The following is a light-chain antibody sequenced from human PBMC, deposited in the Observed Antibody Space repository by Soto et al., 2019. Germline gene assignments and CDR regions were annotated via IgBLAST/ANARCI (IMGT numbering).Light chain of an antibody. J-gene: IGKJ1*01. V-gene: IGKV1-5*03. CDR3: QQYNRYWT. CDR1: QSISSW. Sequence: DIQMTQSPSTLSASVGDRVTITCRASQSISSWLAWYQQKPGKAPKLLIYQASTLENGVPSRFSGSGSGTEFTLTISRLQPDDFATYYCQQYNRYWTFGQGTKVEVK. CDR2: QAS.